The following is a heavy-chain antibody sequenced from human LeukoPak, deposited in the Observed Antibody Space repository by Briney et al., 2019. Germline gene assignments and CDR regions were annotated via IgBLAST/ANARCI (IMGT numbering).Heavy chain of an antibody. CDR3: ARDSLGFGGDFRFDY. J-gene: IGHJ4*02. CDR1: GGTFSSYA. Sequence: SVTVSCKASGGTFSSYAISWVRQAPGQGLEWMGGIIPIFGTANYAQKFQGRVTITTDESTSTAYMELSSLRSEDTAVYYCARDSLGFGGDFRFDYWGQGTLVTVSS. CDR2: IIPIFGTA. V-gene: IGHV1-69*05. D-gene: IGHD4-17*01.